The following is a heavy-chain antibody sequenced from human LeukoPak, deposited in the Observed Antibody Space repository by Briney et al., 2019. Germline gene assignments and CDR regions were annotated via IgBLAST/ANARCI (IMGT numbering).Heavy chain of an antibody. CDR3: ARGYSSSWLAYYYYYMDV. D-gene: IGHD6-13*01. J-gene: IGHJ6*03. Sequence: GASVKVSCKASGGTFSSYAISWVRQAPGQGLEWMGGIIPIFGTANYAQKFQGRVTITADESTSTAYMELSSLRSEDTAVYYCARGYSSSWLAYYYYYMDVWGKGTTVTISS. CDR1: GGTFSSYA. V-gene: IGHV1-69*13. CDR2: IIPIFGTA.